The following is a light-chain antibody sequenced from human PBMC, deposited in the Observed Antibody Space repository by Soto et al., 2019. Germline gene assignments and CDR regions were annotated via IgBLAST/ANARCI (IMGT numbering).Light chain of an antibody. CDR3: QQRSSWPWT. CDR2: DAS. Sequence: EIVLTQSPATLSLSPGERATLSCRASQSISYYLAWYQQKPGQAPRLLIYDASNRATGIPARFSGSGSGTDFTLTISSLEPEDFGVYYCQQRSSWPWTFGQGTKVDIK. CDR1: QSISYY. J-gene: IGKJ1*01. V-gene: IGKV3-11*01.